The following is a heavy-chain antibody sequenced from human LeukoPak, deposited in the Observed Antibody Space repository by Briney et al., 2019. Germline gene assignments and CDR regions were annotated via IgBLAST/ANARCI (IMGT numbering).Heavy chain of an antibody. D-gene: IGHD6-19*01. J-gene: IGHJ4*02. Sequence: PGGSLRLSCAASGFTFSTYAMTWVRQAAGKGLEWFSVILGSGDITYYADSVKGRFTISRDNSKNTLYLQMNSLRAEDTAVYYCAKVIRLAPGQYYFDYWGQGTLVTVSS. V-gene: IGHV3-23*01. CDR1: GFTFSTYA. CDR2: ILGSGDIT. CDR3: AKVIRLAPGQYYFDY.